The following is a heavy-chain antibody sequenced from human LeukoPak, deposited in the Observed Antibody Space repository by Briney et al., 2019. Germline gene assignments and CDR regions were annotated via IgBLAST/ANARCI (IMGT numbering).Heavy chain of an antibody. CDR2: INPNSGVT. D-gene: IGHD3-3*01. CDR1: GYTFTGYY. J-gene: IGHJ4*02. CDR3: ARGGDGNGYFPPDY. V-gene: IGHV1-2*02. Sequence: ASVKVSCKPSGYTFTGYYLHWARQAPGQRLEWMGWINPNSGVTKFTQNLQGRVSMTRDTSITTAYMDLDRLTSDDTATYYCARGGDGNGYFPPDYWGQGTLVTVSS.